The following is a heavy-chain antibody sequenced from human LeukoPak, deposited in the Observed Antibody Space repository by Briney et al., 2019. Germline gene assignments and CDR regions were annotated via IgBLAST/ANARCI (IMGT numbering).Heavy chain of an antibody. CDR1: GGSRSIYF. Sequence: SDTLSLTCAVYGGSRSIYFWSWIRQPPGQGVEWIGEITHSGRIDYNPSLKGGVTISRVKSKIQFYRRLAYVTAADTAQYYCAPLLGVYSYFDSGGQGTLVSVSS. V-gene: IGHV4-34*01. CDR3: APLLGVYSYFDS. J-gene: IGHJ4*01. D-gene: IGHD5/OR15-5a*01. CDR2: ITHSGRI.